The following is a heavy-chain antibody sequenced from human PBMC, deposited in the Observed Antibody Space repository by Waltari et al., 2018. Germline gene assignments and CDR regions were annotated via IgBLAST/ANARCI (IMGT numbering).Heavy chain of an antibody. Sequence: QVQLVQSGAEVKKPGSSVKVSCKASGGTFSSYAISWVRQAPGQGLEWMGGIIPIFGTANYAQKFQGRVTITRNTSISTAYMELSSLRSEDTAVYYCARGAVGATGFDYWGQGTLVTVSS. D-gene: IGHD1-26*01. CDR2: IIPIFGTA. V-gene: IGHV1-69*05. CDR1: GGTFSSYA. CDR3: ARGAVGATGFDY. J-gene: IGHJ4*02.